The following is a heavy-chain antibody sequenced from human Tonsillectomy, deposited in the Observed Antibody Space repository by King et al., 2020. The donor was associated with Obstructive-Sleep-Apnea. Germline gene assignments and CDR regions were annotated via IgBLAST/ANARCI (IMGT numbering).Heavy chain of an antibody. Sequence: VQLQESGPGLVKPSETLSLTCTVSGGSISSYYWSWIRQPPGKGLEWIGDIYYSGSTNYNPSFKSRVTRSVDTSKKQFSLKLSTVTAADTAVYYCARQGGSSGWWWYFDYWGQGTLVTVSS. J-gene: IGHJ4*02. D-gene: IGHD6-19*01. V-gene: IGHV4-59*08. CDR1: GGSISSYY. CDR2: IYYSGST. CDR3: ARQGGSSGWWWYFDY.